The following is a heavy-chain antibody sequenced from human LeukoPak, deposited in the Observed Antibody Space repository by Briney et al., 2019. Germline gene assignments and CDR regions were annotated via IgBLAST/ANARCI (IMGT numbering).Heavy chain of an antibody. Sequence: PSETLSPTCTVSGGSISSYYWSWIRQPPGKGLEWIGYIYYSGSTNYNPSLKSRVTISVDTSKNQFSLKLSSVTAADTAVYYCARDSRGSYSPEWFDPWGQGTLVTVSS. CDR2: IYYSGST. CDR1: GGSISSYY. D-gene: IGHD1-26*01. V-gene: IGHV4-59*01. CDR3: ARDSRGSYSPEWFDP. J-gene: IGHJ5*02.